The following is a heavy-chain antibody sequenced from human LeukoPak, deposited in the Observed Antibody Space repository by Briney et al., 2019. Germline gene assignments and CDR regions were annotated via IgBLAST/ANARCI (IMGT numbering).Heavy chain of an antibody. CDR1: GFTFSSYS. CDR3: ASSAYYGSGSYWY. D-gene: IGHD3-10*01. J-gene: IGHJ4*02. V-gene: IGHV3-21*01. Sequence: GGSLRLSCAASGFTFSSYSMNWVRQAPGKGREWVSSISSSSSYIYYADSVKGRFTHSRDNDKTSLYLKMNRLRAEDTAVYYCASSAYYGSGSYWYWGQGTLVTVSS. CDR2: ISSSSSYI.